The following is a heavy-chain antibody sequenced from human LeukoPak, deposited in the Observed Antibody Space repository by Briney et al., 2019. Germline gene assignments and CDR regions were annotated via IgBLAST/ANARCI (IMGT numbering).Heavy chain of an antibody. J-gene: IGHJ2*01. Sequence: PGGSLRLSCAASGFTFDDYAMHWVRQAPGKGLEWVSGISWNSGSIGYADSVKGRFTISRDNAKNSLYLQMNSLRAEDTALYYCAKSPYAIFGVVIMGYFDLWGRGTLVTVSS. V-gene: IGHV3-9*01. D-gene: IGHD3-3*01. CDR1: GFTFDDYA. CDR3: AKSPYAIFGVVIMGYFDL. CDR2: ISWNSGSI.